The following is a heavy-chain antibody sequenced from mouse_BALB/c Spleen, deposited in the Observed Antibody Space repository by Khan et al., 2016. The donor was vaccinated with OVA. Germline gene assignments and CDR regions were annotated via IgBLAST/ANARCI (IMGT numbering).Heavy chain of an antibody. CDR2: IYPGNSET. CDR1: GYSFTDYW. D-gene: IGHD1-1*01. CDR3: TRAGYGAFAY. V-gene: IGHV1-5*01. Sequence: VQLQQSGTILARPGASVKMSCKASGYSFTDYWLHWVKQRPGQGLEWIGGIYPGNSETKYNQKFKGKARLTAVTSASTANMDLSSLTNEDSAVXYCTRAGYGAFAYWGQGTLVTVSA. J-gene: IGHJ3*01.